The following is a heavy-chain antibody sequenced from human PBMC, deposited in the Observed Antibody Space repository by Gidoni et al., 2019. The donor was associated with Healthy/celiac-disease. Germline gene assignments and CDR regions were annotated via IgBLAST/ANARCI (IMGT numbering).Heavy chain of an antibody. V-gene: IGHV3-23*01. D-gene: IGHD3-3*01. CDR3: AKDSIFGVGYGMDV. CDR2: ISGSGGTT. CDR1: GFTFSSYA. Sequence: EVQLLESGGGLVQPGGSLSLSCAASGFTFSSYAMSWVRQAPGKGLEWVSAISGSGGTTYYADSVKGRFTISRDNSKNTLYLQMNSLRAEDTAVYYCAKDSIFGVGYGMDVWGQGTTVTVSS. J-gene: IGHJ6*02.